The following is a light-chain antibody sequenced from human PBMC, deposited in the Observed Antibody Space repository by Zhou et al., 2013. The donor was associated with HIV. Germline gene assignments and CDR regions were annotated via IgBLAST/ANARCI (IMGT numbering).Light chain of an antibody. CDR1: QTIISY. CDR3: QQSYSTPYT. CDR2: AAS. Sequence: DIQMTQSPSSLSASVGDRVTITCRASQTIISYLNWYQQKPGKAPKLLIYAASSLQSGVPSRFSGSGSGTDFTLTISSLQPEDFATYYCQQSYSTPYTFGQGTKVEIK. V-gene: IGKV1-39*01. J-gene: IGKJ2*01.